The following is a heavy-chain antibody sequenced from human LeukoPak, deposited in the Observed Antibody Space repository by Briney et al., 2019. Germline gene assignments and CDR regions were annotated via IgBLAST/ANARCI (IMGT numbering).Heavy chain of an antibody. CDR1: GFTLRSYA. CDR3: ARDLYYFGSGTYYRSDAFDI. V-gene: IGHV3-21*01. CDR2: ISTTSNEI. D-gene: IGHD3-10*01. Sequence: GGSLRLSCAASGFTLRSYAMNWVRQAPGKGLEWVSVISTTSNEIYYADSVKGRFTISRDNSKNLLYLQMYSLRAEDTAVYYCARDLYYFGSGTYYRSDAFDIWGQGTMVTVSA. J-gene: IGHJ3*02.